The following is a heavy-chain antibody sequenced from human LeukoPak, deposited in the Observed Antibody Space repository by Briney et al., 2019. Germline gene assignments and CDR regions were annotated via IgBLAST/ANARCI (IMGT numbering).Heavy chain of an antibody. Sequence: PGGSLRLSCAASGFTVSSNYMSWVRQAPGKGLEWVSVIYSGGSTYYADSVKGRFTISRDNSKNTLCLQMNSLRAEDTAVYYCARDNPDSSGYYIWGQGTMVTVSS. D-gene: IGHD3-22*01. CDR2: IYSGGST. J-gene: IGHJ3*02. CDR1: GFTVSSNY. V-gene: IGHV3-53*01. CDR3: ARDNPDSSGYYI.